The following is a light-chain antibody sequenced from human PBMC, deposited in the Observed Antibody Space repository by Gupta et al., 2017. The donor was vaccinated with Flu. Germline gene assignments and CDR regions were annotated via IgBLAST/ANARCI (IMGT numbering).Light chain of an antibody. CDR1: SSDVGVYDY. V-gene: IGLV2-14*01. Sequence: TSSDVGVYDYVSWYQQHPGKAPKLIIYEVTNRPSGVSTRFSGSKSGNTASLTISGLQAEDEADYYCSSDTSSSTRVFGTGTKVTVL. CDR3: SSDTSSSTRV. CDR2: EVT. J-gene: IGLJ1*01.